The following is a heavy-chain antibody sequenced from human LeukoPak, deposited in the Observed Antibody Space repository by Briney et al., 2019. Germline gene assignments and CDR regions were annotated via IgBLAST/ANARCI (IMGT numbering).Heavy chain of an antibody. D-gene: IGHD6-19*01. Sequence: PSETLSLTCTVSGDSISNYYWSWIRQPPGGGLEWMGYTNYNGRTNYNPSLKSRVTISVDTSKNQFSLKLSSVTAADTAVYYCARVISSGWSDYWGQGTLVTVSS. CDR1: GDSISNYY. V-gene: IGHV4-59*01. CDR2: TNYNGRT. J-gene: IGHJ4*02. CDR3: ARVISSGWSDY.